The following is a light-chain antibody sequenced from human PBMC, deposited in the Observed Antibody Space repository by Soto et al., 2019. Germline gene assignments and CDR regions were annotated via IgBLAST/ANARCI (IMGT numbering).Light chain of an antibody. CDR1: QDIRTE. CDR2: GAT. J-gene: IGKJ1*01. Sequence: ALQMTQSPSSLSASVGDRVTITCRASQDIRTELGWYQQKPGKAPKLLIYGATTLQSGVPARFSGSGSGTDFTLTIGGLRPEEFATYYCLQDYNYPRSFGQGTKVEVK. V-gene: IGKV1-6*01. CDR3: LQDYNYPRS.